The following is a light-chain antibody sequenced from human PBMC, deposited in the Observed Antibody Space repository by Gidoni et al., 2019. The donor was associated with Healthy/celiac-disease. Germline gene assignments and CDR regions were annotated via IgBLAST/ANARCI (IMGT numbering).Light chain of an antibody. V-gene: IGKV4-1*01. CDR1: QSVLYSSNNQNY. J-gene: IGKJ1*01. CDR3: QQYYSTPWT. Sequence: DIVMTQSPDSLAVSLGERAIIYCKSSQSVLYSSNNQNYLAWYQQKPGQPPKLLIYWASTRESGVPSRFSGSGSGTDFTLTISSLQAEDVAVYYCQQYYSTPWTFGQGTKVEIK. CDR2: WAS.